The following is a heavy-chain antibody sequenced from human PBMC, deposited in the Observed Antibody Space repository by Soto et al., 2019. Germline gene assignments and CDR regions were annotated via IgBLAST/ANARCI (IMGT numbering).Heavy chain of an antibody. V-gene: IGHV3-21*01. D-gene: IGHD3-3*01. Sequence: GGSLRLSCAASGFTFSSYSMNWVRQAPGKGLEWVSSISSSSSYIYYADSVKGRFTISRDNAKNSLYLQMNSLRAEDTVVYYCARDSQRFLEWSVVFDYWGQGTLVTVSS. CDR3: ARDSQRFLEWSVVFDY. CDR2: ISSSSSYI. J-gene: IGHJ4*02. CDR1: GFTFSSYS.